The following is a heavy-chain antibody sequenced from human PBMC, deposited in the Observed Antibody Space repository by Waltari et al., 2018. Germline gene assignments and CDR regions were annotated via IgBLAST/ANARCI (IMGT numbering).Heavy chain of an antibody. Sequence: VQLQQWGAGLLKPSETLSLTCAVYGGSFSGYYWSWIRQPPGKGLEWIGEINHSGSTNYNPSLKSRVTISVDTSKNQFSLKLSSVTAADTAVYYCATRYNWNYGHWGQGTLVTVSS. CDR1: GGSFSGYY. CDR3: ATRYNWNYGH. J-gene: IGHJ4*02. CDR2: INHSGST. D-gene: IGHD1-7*01. V-gene: IGHV4-34*01.